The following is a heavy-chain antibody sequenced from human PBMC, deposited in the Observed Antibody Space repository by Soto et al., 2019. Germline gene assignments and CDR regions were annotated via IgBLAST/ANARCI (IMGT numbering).Heavy chain of an antibody. J-gene: IGHJ4*02. CDR1: GFTFSSYT. CDR3: ARFGYTTEAH. V-gene: IGHV3-21*01. Sequence: EVQLVESGVGLVKPGGSLRLSCAAYGFTFSSYTMIWVRQAPGKGLEWVSSISSSSSYIYYADSVKGRFTISRDNAKNALYLQMNSLRAEYTAVYYCARFGYTTEAHWGQGTLVTVSS. D-gene: IGHD5-12*01. CDR2: ISSSSSYI.